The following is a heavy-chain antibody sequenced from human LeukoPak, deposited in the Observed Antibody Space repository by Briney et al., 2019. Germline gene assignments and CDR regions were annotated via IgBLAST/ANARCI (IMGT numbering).Heavy chain of an antibody. J-gene: IGHJ5*02. CDR3: ARSASGYDA. CDR2: IDDDGAGT. CDR1: GFSFSGYW. V-gene: IGHV3-74*01. D-gene: IGHD5-12*01. Sequence: GGSLRLSCAASGFSFSGYWMHWVRQAPGKGLEWVSRIDDDGAGTTYADSVKGRFTISRDNAKNTLYLQMNSLRVENTAVYYCARSASGYDAWGQGTLVTVSS.